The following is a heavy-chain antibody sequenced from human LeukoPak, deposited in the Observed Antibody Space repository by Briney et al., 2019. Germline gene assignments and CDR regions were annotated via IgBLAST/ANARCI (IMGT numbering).Heavy chain of an antibody. CDR1: GGSFSGYY. J-gene: IGHJ4*02. V-gene: IGHV4-34*01. CDR3: AREGVGNY. Sequence: SETLSLTCAVYGGSFSGYYWSWIRQPPGKGLEWIGEINHSGSTNYNPSLKSRVTISVDTSKNQFSLKLSSVTAADTAVYYCAREGVGNYWGQGTLVPVSS. CDR2: INHSGST. D-gene: IGHD7-27*01.